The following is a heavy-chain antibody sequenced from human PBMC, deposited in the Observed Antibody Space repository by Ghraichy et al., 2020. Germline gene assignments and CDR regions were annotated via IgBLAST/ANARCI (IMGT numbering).Heavy chain of an antibody. CDR1: GGSISSSSYY. J-gene: IGHJ5*02. CDR3: ARHESVTYYDFWSGPRKNWFDP. V-gene: IGHV4-39*01. Sequence: SQTLSLTCTVSGGSISSSSYYWGWIRQPPGKGLEWIGSIYYSGSTYYNPSLKSRVTISVDTSKNQFSLKLSSVTAADTAVYYCARHESVTYYDFWSGPRKNWFDPWGQGTLVTVSS. D-gene: IGHD3-3*01. CDR2: IYYSGST.